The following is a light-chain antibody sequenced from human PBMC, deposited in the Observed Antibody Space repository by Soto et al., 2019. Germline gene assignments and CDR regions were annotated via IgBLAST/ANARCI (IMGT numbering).Light chain of an antibody. CDR3: CSYAGSSTL. V-gene: IGLV2-23*02. CDR2: EVS. CDR1: SSDVGSYNL. Sequence: QSALTQPASVSGSPGQSITISCNGTSSDVGSYNLVSWYQQHPGKAPKLMIYEVSKRPSGVSNRFSGSKSGNTASLTISGLQAEDEADYYCCSYAGSSTLFGGGTKLTVL. J-gene: IGLJ2*01.